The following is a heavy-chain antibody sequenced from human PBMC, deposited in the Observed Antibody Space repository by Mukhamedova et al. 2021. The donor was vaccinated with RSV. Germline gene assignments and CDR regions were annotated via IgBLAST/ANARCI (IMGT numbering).Heavy chain of an antibody. Sequence: GSTYYNPSLKSRVTISVDTSKNQFSLKLSSVTAADTAVYYFQVVVIPGVHYWGQGTLVTVSS. J-gene: IGHJ4*02. CDR2: GST. CDR3: QVVVIPGVHY. V-gene: IGHV4-39*07. D-gene: IGHD3-22*01.